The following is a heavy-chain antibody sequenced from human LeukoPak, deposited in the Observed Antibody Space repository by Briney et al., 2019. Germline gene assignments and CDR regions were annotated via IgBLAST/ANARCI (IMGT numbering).Heavy chain of an antibody. CDR1: GYTFTGYY. V-gene: IGHV1-2*04. J-gene: IGHJ4*02. Sequence: GASVKVSCKASGYTFTGYYMHWVRQAPGQGLEWMGWINPNSGGTNYAQKFQGWVTMTRDTSISTAYMELSRLRSDDTAVYYCARDQRQGGATYFDYWGQGTLVTVSS. CDR2: INPNSGGT. D-gene: IGHD1-26*01. CDR3: ARDQRQGGATYFDY.